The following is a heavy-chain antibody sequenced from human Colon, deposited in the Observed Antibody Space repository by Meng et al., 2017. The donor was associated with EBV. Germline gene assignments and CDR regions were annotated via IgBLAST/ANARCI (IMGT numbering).Heavy chain of an antibody. CDR3: ARRRGGSGRDC. Sequence: LQLQAPGPGLVKPSETLSLTCTVSGGSISSNGYYWDWVRQPPGKGLEWIGAIYHSGSTSYNPSLQSRVTMFVDTSKNQFSLMLTSVTATDTAVYYCARRRGGSGRDCWGQGTLVTVSS. CDR1: GGSISSNGYY. D-gene: IGHD3-10*01. CDR2: IYHSGST. J-gene: IGHJ4*02. V-gene: IGHV4-39*01.